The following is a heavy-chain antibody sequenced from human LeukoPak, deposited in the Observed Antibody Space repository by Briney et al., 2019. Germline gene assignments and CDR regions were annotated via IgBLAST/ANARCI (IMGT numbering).Heavy chain of an antibody. CDR1: GFTFSRYW. CDR3: ARQKAVVVVAATPDEDYGDYVVYYYYMDV. V-gene: IGHV3-7*01. J-gene: IGHJ6*03. D-gene: IGHD2-15*01. CDR2: IKEDGSEK. Sequence: PGGSLRLSCAASGFTFSRYWMSWVRQAPGKGLEWVANIKEDGSEKYYVDSVKGRLTISRDNAKNSLSLQIKSLRAEDTAVYYCARQKAVVVVAATPDEDYGDYVVYYYYMDVWGKGTTVTVSS.